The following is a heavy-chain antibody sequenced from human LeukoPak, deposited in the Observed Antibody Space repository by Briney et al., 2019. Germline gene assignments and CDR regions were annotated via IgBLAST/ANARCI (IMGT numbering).Heavy chain of an antibody. Sequence: ASVKVSCKASGYTLTNYGISWVRQAPGRGLEWMGWSGPYNGNTNYAQKFQDRITMTTDTSTSTAYMELRSLRSDDTAMYYCARRAPGKLAADYWGQGTLVTVSS. CDR3: ARRAPGKLAADY. V-gene: IGHV1-18*01. J-gene: IGHJ4*02. CDR2: SGPYNGNT. D-gene: IGHD1-1*01. CDR1: GYTLTNYG.